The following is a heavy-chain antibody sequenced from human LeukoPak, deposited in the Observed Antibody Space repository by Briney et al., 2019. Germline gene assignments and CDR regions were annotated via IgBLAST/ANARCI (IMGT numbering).Heavy chain of an antibody. Sequence: PGGSLKLSCAASGFTVSDNYMSWVRQAPGKGLEWVSVIYSGGKTYYADSVKGRLTISRENSKNTLYLQMNSLRAEDTAVYYCARLLREYCSSTSCNRIYFDCWGQGILVTVSS. J-gene: IGHJ4*02. V-gene: IGHV3-66*01. CDR3: ARLLREYCSSTSCNRIYFDC. D-gene: IGHD2-2*01. CDR2: IYSGGKT. CDR1: GFTVSDNY.